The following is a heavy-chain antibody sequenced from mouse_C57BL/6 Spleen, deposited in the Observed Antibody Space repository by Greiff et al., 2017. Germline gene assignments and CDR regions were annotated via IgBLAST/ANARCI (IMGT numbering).Heavy chain of an antibody. CDR1: GYTFTSYW. J-gene: IGHJ4*01. V-gene: IGHV1-55*01. CDR3: ARSGYYGSSYYAMDY. CDR2: IYTGSGST. Sequence: QVQLQQPGAELVTPGASVKMSCKASGYTFTSYWITWVKQRPGQGLEWIGDIYTGSGSTNYNEKFKSKATLTVDTSSSTAYMKFSIMTSEDSSVYYCARSGYYGSSYYAMDYWGQGTLVTVSS. D-gene: IGHD1-1*01.